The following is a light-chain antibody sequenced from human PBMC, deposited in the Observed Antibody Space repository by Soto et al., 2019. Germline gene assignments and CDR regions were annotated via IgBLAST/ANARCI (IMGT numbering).Light chain of an antibody. CDR3: QQYGSSPPTWT. CDR2: GAS. V-gene: IGKV3-20*01. J-gene: IGKJ1*01. Sequence: DIVLTQSPGTLSLSPGRRSTLACTAIQSVSSSYLAWYQQKPGQAPRLLIYGASSRATGIPDRFSGSGSGTDFTLTISRLEPEAFAVYYCQQYGSSPPTWTFGQGTKVDIK. CDR1: QSVSSSY.